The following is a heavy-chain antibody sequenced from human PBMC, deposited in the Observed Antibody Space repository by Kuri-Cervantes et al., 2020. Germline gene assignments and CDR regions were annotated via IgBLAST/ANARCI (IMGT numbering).Heavy chain of an antibody. D-gene: IGHD1-26*01. V-gene: IGHV3-48*02. J-gene: IGHJ4*02. CDR3: ASGSGSYPYFDF. CDR1: GFTFSPYP. Sequence: GWALTLCCSASGFTFSPYPMNWVRQAPGKGLEWNSYISSDCRTVYYEDSVKCRLTISRDNSKNSLYLHTDSLRDEDTAVYDCASGSGSYPYFDFWCQVTLVTVSS. CDR2: ISSDCRTV.